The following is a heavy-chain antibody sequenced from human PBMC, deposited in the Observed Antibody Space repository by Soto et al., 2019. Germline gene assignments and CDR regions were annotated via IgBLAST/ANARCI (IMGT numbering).Heavy chain of an antibody. CDR1: GFTFSSYW. V-gene: IGHV3-74*01. CDR2: INSDGSST. Sequence: GGSLRLSCAASGFTFSSYWMHWVRQAPGKGLVWVSRINSDGSSTSYADSVKGRFTISRDNAKNTLYLQMNSLRAEDTAVYYCARDRIVVVPARSYYYYGMDVWGQGTTVTVSS. J-gene: IGHJ6*02. D-gene: IGHD2-2*01. CDR3: ARDRIVVVPARSYYYYGMDV.